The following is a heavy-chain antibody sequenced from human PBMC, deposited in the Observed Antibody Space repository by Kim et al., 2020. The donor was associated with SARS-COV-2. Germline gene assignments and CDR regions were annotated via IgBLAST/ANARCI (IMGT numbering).Heavy chain of an antibody. CDR2: IYYSGST. CDR1: GGSISSSSYY. Sequence: SETLSLTCTVSGGSISSSSYYWGWIRQPPGKGLEWIGSIYYSGSTYYNPSLKSRVTISVDTSKNQFSLKLSSVTAADTAVYYCARHGDGYSSGWYDFPFDYWGQGTLVTVSS. J-gene: IGHJ4*02. V-gene: IGHV4-39*01. D-gene: IGHD6-19*01. CDR3: ARHGDGYSSGWYDFPFDY.